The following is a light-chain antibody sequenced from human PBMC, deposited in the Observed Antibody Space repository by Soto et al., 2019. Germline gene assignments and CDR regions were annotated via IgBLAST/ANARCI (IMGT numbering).Light chain of an antibody. V-gene: IGLV1-51*01. CDR3: ATWDSDLNAVI. J-gene: IGLJ2*01. CDR1: GSNIGNHY. CDR2: ENN. Sequence: QSVLTQPPSVSAAPGQKVTISCSGSGSNIGNHYVSWFQKFPGTAPKLLFYENNMRVALIPDRFSASKSGTSATLGIAGLQTADEADYICATWDSDLNAVIFGGGTKLTVL.